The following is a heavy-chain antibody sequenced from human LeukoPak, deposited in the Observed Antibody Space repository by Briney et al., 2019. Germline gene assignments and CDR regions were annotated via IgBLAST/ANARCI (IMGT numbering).Heavy chain of an antibody. CDR3: ARGAPAEYSSSANAFDI. CDR2: IFYDGSS. CDR1: GGSIRNSNFY. V-gene: IGHV4-39*07. J-gene: IGHJ3*02. D-gene: IGHD6-6*01. Sequence: PSETLSLTCTVSGGSIRNSNFYWGWIRQSPGEGLEWLGSIFYDGSSDYNPSLKSRVTISVDTSKNQFSLKLSSVTAADTAVYYCARGAPAEYSSSANAFDIWGQGTMVTVSS.